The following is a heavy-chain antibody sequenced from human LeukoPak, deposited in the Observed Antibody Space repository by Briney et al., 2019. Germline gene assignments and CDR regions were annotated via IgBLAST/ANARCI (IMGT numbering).Heavy chain of an antibody. CDR3: ARGTYYDSSAYSGVRLFDY. J-gene: IGHJ4*02. Sequence: ASVKVSCKASGYTFTGYYMHWVRQAPGQGLEWVGWINPNSGGTNYAQKFQGRVTMARDTSISTAYMELSRLRSDDTAVYYCARGTYYDSSAYSGVRLFDYWGQGTLVTVSS. CDR2: INPNSGGT. CDR1: GYTFTGYY. D-gene: IGHD3-22*01. V-gene: IGHV1-2*02.